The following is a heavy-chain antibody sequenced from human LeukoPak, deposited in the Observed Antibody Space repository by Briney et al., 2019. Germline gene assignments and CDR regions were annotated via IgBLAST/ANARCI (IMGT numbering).Heavy chain of an antibody. D-gene: IGHD3-22*01. CDR2: IKEDGSIK. V-gene: IGHV3-7*01. CDR3: ARLYYYDSSGYYNYYYYMDV. J-gene: IGHJ6*03. CDR1: EFTFSNNW. Sequence: GGSLRLSCAASEFTFSNNWMSWVRQAPGKGPEWVASIKEDGSIKYYVDSVKGRFTISRDNAKNSLYLQMNSLRAEDTAVYYCARLYYYDSSGYYNYYYYMDVWGKGITVTISS.